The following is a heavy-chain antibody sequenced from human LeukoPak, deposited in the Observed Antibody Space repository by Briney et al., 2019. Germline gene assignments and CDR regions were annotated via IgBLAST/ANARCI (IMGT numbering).Heavy chain of an antibody. Sequence: PGGSLRLSCAASGFTFSSYWMHWVRHAPGKGRVWVSRINSEGSSTSYADSVKGRFTSSRDNAKNTLYLQMNSLRAEDTAVYYCARDMYYDSSGSNWFDPWGQGTLVTVSS. J-gene: IGHJ5*02. V-gene: IGHV3-74*01. CDR1: GFTFSSYW. CDR3: ARDMYYDSSGSNWFDP. CDR2: INSEGSST. D-gene: IGHD3-22*01.